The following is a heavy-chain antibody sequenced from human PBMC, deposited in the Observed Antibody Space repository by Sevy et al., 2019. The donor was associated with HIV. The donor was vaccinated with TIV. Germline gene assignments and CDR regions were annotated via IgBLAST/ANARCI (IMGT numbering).Heavy chain of an antibody. CDR3: ARDGDYGSGSYYKNPFFDY. V-gene: IGHV1-18*04. D-gene: IGHD3-10*01. CDR1: GYTFTSYG. Sequence: ASVKVSCKTSGYTFTSYGISWVRQAPGQGLEWMGWISAYNGNTNYAQKLQGRVTMTTDTSTGTAYMDLRSLGSDDTAVYYCARDGDYGSGSYYKNPFFDYWGQGTLVTVSS. CDR2: ISAYNGNT. J-gene: IGHJ4*02.